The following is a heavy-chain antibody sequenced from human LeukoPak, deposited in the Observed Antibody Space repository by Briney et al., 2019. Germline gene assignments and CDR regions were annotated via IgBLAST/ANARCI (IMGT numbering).Heavy chain of an antibody. J-gene: IGHJ4*02. V-gene: IGHV3-7*01. D-gene: IGHD6-6*01. CDR1: GFTFSSYW. CDR2: IKQDGSEK. CDR3: ARENGIAARRGDWFDY. Sequence: PGGSLRLSCAASGFTFSSYWMSWVRQASGKGLEWVANIKQDGSEKYYVDSVKGRFTISRDNAKNSLYLQMNSLRAEDTAVYYCARENGIAARRGDWFDYWGQGTLVTVSS.